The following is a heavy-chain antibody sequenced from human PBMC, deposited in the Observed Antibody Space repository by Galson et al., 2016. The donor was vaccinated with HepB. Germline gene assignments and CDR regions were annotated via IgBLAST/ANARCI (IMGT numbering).Heavy chain of an antibody. Sequence: SETLSLTCAVSGASFSSGHWWTWVRQPPGKGLEWIGEIYHSGDSNSNPSLKSRFTIPLDKSKNQFSLKLNSVTAADTAVYYWATGVGVPTPYYIAYWGQGRLVTVSS. CDR3: ATGVGVPTPYYIAY. CDR2: IYHSGDS. CDR1: GASFSSGHW. D-gene: IGHD1-26*01. J-gene: IGHJ4*02. V-gene: IGHV4-4*02.